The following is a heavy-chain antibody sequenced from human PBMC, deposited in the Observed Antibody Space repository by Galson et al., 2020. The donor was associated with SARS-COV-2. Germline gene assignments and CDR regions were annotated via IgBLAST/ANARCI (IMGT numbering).Heavy chain of an antibody. V-gene: IGHV1-18*01. D-gene: IGHD1-26*01. CDR3: AGSIVGAYDAFDI. CDR1: CYTYTSYG. CDR2: ISAYNGNT. J-gene: IGHJ3*02. Sequence: ASVKVSCNASCYTYTSYGISWVRQAPGQGLECMGWISAYNGNTNYAQKLQGRVTMTTDTSTSTAYMELRSLRSDDTAVYYCAGSIVGAYDAFDIWGQGTMVTVSS.